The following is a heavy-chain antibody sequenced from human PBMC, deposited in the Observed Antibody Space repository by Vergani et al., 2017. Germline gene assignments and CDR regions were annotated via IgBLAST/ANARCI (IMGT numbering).Heavy chain of an antibody. D-gene: IGHD5-24*01. CDR3: TSSRDGYNYCY. J-gene: IGHJ4*02. CDR1: GFTFSGSA. Sequence: EVQLVESGGGLVQPGGSLRLSCAASGFTFSGSAMHWVRQASGKGLEWVGRIRSKANSYATAYAASVKGRFTISRDDSKNTAYLQMNSLKTEDTAVYYCTSSRDGYNYCYWGQGTLVTVSS. CDR2: IRSKANSYAT. V-gene: IGHV3-73*02.